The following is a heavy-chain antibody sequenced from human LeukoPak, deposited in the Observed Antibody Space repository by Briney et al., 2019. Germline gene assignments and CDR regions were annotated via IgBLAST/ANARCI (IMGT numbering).Heavy chain of an antibody. CDR1: GFSFSSHG. J-gene: IGHJ4*02. V-gene: IGHV3-23*01. CDR3: AHGAMYQLDY. D-gene: IGHD2-2*01. Sequence: GGSLRLSCAASGFSFSSHGMSWVRQAPGKGLEWVSGIIGGAGSTYYADSVKDRFTISGDNSKNTLFLQMNGLRAEDTAVYYCAHGAMYQLDYWGQGTLVTVSS. CDR2: IIGGAGST.